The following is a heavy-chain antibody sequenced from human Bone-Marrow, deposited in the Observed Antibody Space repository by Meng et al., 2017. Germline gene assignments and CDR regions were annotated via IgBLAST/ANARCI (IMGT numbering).Heavy chain of an antibody. Sequence: QLQLQKSGSGLVKPSQTLSHTCAVSGGSFSSGGYSWSWIRQPPGKGLEWIGYIYHSGTTYYNPSLKSRVTISVDRSKNQFSLKLTSVTAADTAVYYCARDLPYASGAGGFDPWGQGTLVTVSS. V-gene: IGHV4-30-2*01. D-gene: IGHD3-10*01. J-gene: IGHJ5*02. CDR2: IYHSGTT. CDR1: GGSFSSGGYS. CDR3: ARDLPYASGAGGFDP.